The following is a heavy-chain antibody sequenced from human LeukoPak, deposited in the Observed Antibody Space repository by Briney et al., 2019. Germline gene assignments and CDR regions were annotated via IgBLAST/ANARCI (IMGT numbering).Heavy chain of an antibody. D-gene: IGHD1-26*01. V-gene: IGHV4-59*01. Sequence: SETLSLTCTVSGGSISSYYWSWIRQPPGKGLEWIGYIYYSGSTNYNPSLKSRVTISVDTSKNQFSLKLSSVTAADTAVYYCARRFVGATGFAFDIWGQGTMVTVSS. CDR2: IYYSGST. CDR1: GGSISSYY. J-gene: IGHJ3*02. CDR3: ARRFVGATGFAFDI.